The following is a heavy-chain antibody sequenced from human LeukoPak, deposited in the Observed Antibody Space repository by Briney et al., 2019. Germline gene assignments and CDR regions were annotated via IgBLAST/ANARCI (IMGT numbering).Heavy chain of an antibody. CDR3: ARDWVPAAPQTTNWFDP. Sequence: GGSLRLSCAASGFTFSSYAMHWVRQAPGKGLEWVAVISYDGSNKYYADSVKGRFTISRDNAKNTLYLQMNSLRAEDTAVYYCARDWVPAAPQTTNWFDPWGQGTLVIVSS. CDR1: GFTFSSYA. V-gene: IGHV3-30-3*01. J-gene: IGHJ5*02. CDR2: ISYDGSNK. D-gene: IGHD2-2*01.